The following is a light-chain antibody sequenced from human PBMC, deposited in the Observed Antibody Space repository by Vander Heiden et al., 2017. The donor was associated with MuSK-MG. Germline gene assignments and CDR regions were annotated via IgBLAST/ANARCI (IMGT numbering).Light chain of an antibody. CDR3: QQYNNWPRT. CDR1: QSVSGN. CDR2: GAS. V-gene: IGKV3-15*01. J-gene: IGKJ2*01. Sequence: EIEMTQSPATLSVPPGERATLSCRASQSVSGNLAWYQQKPGQAPRLLMYGASTRATGIPARFSGSGSGTEFTLTISSLQSEDFVVYYCQQYNNWPRTFGQGTKLEIK.